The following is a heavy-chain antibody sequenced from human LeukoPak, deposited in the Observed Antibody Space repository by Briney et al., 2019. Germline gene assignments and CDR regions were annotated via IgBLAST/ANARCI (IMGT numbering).Heavy chain of an antibody. Sequence: PGGSLRLSCVGSGFSFSRFAMSWVRQAPGKGLEWVSSVSGGGTSTWYADSVKGRFSISRDDSKSMQFLQMNSLRPEDTALYFCAKRITVSAGFSFDSWGQGILVTVSS. CDR1: GFSFSRFA. D-gene: IGHD6-19*01. CDR2: VSGGGTST. CDR3: AKRITVSAGFSFDS. V-gene: IGHV3-23*01. J-gene: IGHJ4*02.